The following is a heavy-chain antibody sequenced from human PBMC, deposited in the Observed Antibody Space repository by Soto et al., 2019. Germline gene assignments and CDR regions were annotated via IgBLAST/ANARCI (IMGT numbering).Heavy chain of an antibody. CDR3: ARRGALTSCFYAYYFHS. CDR1: GYTFPRSA. Sequence: ASVKVSCKASGYTFPRSAMNWVRQAPGQSPEWMGWINPGNGNTKYSQRFQGRVTITRDTSASTAYMELRSLTSEDTAVSYCARRGALTSCFYAYYFHSWGQGTLVTVSS. CDR2: INPGNGNT. V-gene: IGHV1-3*01. J-gene: IGHJ4*02. D-gene: IGHD3-9*01.